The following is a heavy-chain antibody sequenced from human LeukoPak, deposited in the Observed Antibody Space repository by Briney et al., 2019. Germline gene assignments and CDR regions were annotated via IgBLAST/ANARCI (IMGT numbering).Heavy chain of an antibody. CDR1: GFTFSSYA. Sequence: GGSLRLSCAASGFTFSSYAMSWVRQAPGKGLEWVSAISGSGGSTYYADSVKGRFTISRDNSKNTLYLQMNSLRAEDTAVYYCAKDLGSRVAGTALDYWGQGPLVTVSS. CDR2: ISGSGGST. J-gene: IGHJ4*02. CDR3: AKDLGSRVAGTALDY. D-gene: IGHD6-19*01. V-gene: IGHV3-23*01.